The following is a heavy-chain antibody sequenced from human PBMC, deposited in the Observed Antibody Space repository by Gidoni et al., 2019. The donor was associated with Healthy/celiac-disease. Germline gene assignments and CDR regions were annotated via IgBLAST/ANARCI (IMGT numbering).Heavy chain of an antibody. CDR2: IIAGGGST. D-gene: IGHD3-10*01. J-gene: IGHJ4*02. V-gene: IGHV3-23*01. Sequence: EVQLLESGGGLVQTGGSLRLSCAACGFTFSSYAMSWVRQAPGKGMEWVSAIIAGGGSTSYADPVKGRFTISSDNSKNTLYLQMTSLRAEDTAVYYCAKRPAFYGSIYFDYWGQGTLVTVSS. CDR3: AKRPAFYGSIYFDY. CDR1: GFTFSSYA.